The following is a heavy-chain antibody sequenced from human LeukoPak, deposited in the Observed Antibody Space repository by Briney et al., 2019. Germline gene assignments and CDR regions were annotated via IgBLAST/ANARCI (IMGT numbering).Heavy chain of an antibody. D-gene: IGHD1-26*01. CDR2: IYYSGST. CDR1: GGSISSYY. CDR3: ARVRWELRGAFDI. V-gene: IGHV4-39*07. Sequence: SETLSLTCTVSGGSISSYYRSWIRQPPGKGLEWIGSIYYSGSTYYNPSLKSRVTISVDTSKDQFSLNLSSVTAADTAVYYCARVRWELRGAFDIWGQGTMVTVSS. J-gene: IGHJ3*02.